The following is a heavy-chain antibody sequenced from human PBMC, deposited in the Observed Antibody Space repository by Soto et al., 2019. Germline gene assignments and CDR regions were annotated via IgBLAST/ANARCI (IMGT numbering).Heavy chain of an antibody. V-gene: IGHV1-46*01. CDR1: GYTLTTFF. Sequence: ASVKVSCKASGYTLTTFFMHWVRQAPGQGLEWMGVINPGYPAGRSTTYAQKFQGRVTMTTDTSTSTVYMELRSLTSDDTAMYYCARITIYGTYFDSWGQGTQVTVSS. D-gene: IGHD1-26*01. CDR2: INPGYPAGRST. J-gene: IGHJ4*02. CDR3: ARITIYGTYFDS.